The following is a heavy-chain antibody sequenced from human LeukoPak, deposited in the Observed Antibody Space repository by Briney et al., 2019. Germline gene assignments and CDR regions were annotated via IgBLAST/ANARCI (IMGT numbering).Heavy chain of an antibody. CDR2: INSDGSST. Sequence: GGSLRLSCAASGFTFSSYWMHWVRQAPGKGLVWVSRINSDGSSTNYADSVKGRFTISRDNAKNTLYLQMNSLRAEDTAVYYCATLRSDSSGWYYFDYWGQGTLVTVTS. D-gene: IGHD6-19*01. CDR3: ATLRSDSSGWYYFDY. V-gene: IGHV3-74*01. J-gene: IGHJ4*02. CDR1: GFTFSSYW.